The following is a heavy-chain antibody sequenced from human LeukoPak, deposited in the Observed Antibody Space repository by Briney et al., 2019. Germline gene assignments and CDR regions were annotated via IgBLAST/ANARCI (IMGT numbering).Heavy chain of an antibody. CDR1: GFTFSNAW. Sequence: GGSLRLSSAASGFTFSNAWMSWVRQAPGKGLEWVGRIKSKTDGGTTEYAAPVKGRFTISRDDSKNTLYLQMNSLKTEDTAVYYCTTDPHYDSSGYPYGYWGQGTLVSVSS. J-gene: IGHJ4*02. CDR3: TTDPHYDSSGYPYGY. D-gene: IGHD3-22*01. CDR2: IKSKTDGGTT. V-gene: IGHV3-15*01.